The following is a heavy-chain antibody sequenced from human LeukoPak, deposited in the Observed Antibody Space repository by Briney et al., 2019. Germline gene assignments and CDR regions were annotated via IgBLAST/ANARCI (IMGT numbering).Heavy chain of an antibody. D-gene: IGHD3-10*01. CDR2: ISYDGSNK. V-gene: IGHV3-30*04. J-gene: IGHJ4*02. Sequence: GGSLRLSCAASGFTFSTFAMIWVRQAPGKGLEWVAVISYDGSNKYYADSVKGRFTISRDNSKNTLYLQMNSLRAEDTAVYYCVRSRRITTVRGALLGGYYFDYWGQGTLVTVSS. CDR1: GFTFSTFA. CDR3: VRSRRITTVRGALLGGYYFDY.